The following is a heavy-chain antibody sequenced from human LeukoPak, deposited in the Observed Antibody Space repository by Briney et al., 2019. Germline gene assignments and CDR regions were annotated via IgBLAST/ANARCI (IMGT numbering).Heavy chain of an antibody. V-gene: IGHV1-2*02. CDR2: INPNSGGT. CDR3: ASALDSSGYYRYYYYYMDV. J-gene: IGHJ6*03. Sequence: ASVKVSCKASGYTFTGYYMHLVRQAPGQGLEWMGWINPNSGGTNYAQKFQGRVTMTRDTSISTAYMELSRLRSDDTAVYYCASALDSSGYYRYYYYYMDVWGKGTTVTVSS. CDR1: GYTFTGYY. D-gene: IGHD3-22*01.